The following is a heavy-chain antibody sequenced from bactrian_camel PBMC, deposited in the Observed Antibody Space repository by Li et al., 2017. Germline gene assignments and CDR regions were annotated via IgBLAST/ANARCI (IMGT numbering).Heavy chain of an antibody. V-gene: IGHV3S40*01. CDR2: IYTGGGSP. CDR3: AADGNGGGCAGPILDY. J-gene: IGHJ4*01. D-gene: IGHD6*01. CDR1: GYSSSRHC. Sequence: VQLVESGGGSVQAGGSLRLSCTHFGYSSSRHCMGWFRQTPGKAREEVAAIYTGGGSPYYADSVKGRFTISQDNAKNTVYLHMDNVKAEDTAMYYCAADGNGGGCAGPILDYWGQGTQVTVS.